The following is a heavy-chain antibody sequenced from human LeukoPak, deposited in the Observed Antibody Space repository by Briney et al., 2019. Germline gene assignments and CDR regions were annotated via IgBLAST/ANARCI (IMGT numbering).Heavy chain of an antibody. Sequence: PSETLSLTCAVYGESFSGYYWNWIRQPPGKGLEWIGEINHSGSTTNHNPSLKSRVTMSVDTSKNQFSLKLSSVTAADTAVYYCARAQTDYYDSSGQYPDYWGQGTLVTVSS. V-gene: IGHV4-34*01. CDR3: ARAQTDYYDSSGQYPDY. CDR2: INHSGSTT. J-gene: IGHJ4*02. D-gene: IGHD3-22*01. CDR1: GESFSGYY.